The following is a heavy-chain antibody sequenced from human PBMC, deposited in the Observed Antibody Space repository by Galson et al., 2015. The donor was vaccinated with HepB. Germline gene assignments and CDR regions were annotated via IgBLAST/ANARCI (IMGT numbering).Heavy chain of an antibody. CDR3: ARVTKGSGWYFDL. D-gene: IGHD3-10*01. V-gene: IGHV3-48*02. J-gene: IGHJ2*01. Sequence: SLRLSCAASGFTFSSHSMNWVRQAPGKGLEWISYISTGSGSIYYADSVKGRFTISRDNAKNSMDLHINSLRDEDTAVYYCARVTKGSGWYFDLWGRGTLVTVSS. CDR1: GFTFSSHS. CDR2: ISTGSGSI.